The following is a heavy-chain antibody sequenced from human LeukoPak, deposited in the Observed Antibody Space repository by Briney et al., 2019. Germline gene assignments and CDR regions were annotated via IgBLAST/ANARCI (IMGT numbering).Heavy chain of an antibody. CDR3: ASQWELLPLDY. J-gene: IGHJ4*02. Sequence: ASETLSLTCTVSGGSISSSSYYWGWLRQPPGKGLEWIVSIYYSGSTYYNPSLKSRFTISVYTSKNQFSLKLSSVTAADTAVYYCASQWELLPLDYWGQGTLVTVSS. CDR2: IYYSGST. CDR1: GGSISSSSYY. V-gene: IGHV4-39*01. D-gene: IGHD1-26*01.